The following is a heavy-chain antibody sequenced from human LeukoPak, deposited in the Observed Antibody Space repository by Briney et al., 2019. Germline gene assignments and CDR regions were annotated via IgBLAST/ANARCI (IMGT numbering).Heavy chain of an antibody. Sequence: PGGSLRLSCAASGFTFSSYAMTWVRQAPGKGLEWVGNINQDASEINYVDSVKGRFTISRVNAENSLYLQMNSLRAEDTAIYYCARDRHINSWSNDRFDYWGQGALVTVSS. CDR3: ARDRHINSWSNDRFDY. CDR2: INQDASEI. J-gene: IGHJ4*02. V-gene: IGHV3-7*01. CDR1: GFTFSSYA. D-gene: IGHD6-13*01.